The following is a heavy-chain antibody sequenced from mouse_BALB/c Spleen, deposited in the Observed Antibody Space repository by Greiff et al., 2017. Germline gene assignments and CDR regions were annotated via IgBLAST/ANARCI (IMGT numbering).Heavy chain of an antibody. J-gene: IGHJ4*01. CDR3: ARVITTGAMDY. CDR1: GFTFSSYG. V-gene: IGHV5-6-3*01. Sequence: EVHLVESGGGLVQPGGSLKLSCAASGFTFSSYGMSWVRQTPDKRLELVATINSNGGSTYYPDSVKGRFTISRDNAKNTLYLQMSSLKSEDTAMYYCARVITTGAMDYWGQGTSVTVSA. D-gene: IGHD1-2*01. CDR2: INSNGGST.